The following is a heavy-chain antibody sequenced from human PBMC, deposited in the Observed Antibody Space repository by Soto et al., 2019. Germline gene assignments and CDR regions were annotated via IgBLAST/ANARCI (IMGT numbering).Heavy chain of an antibody. D-gene: IGHD6-19*01. Sequence: EVQLVESGGGLVQPGGSLRLSCAASGFSFSGHWMGWVRQAPRKGLEWVANIKQDGSEKYYADSVKGRFTISRDNAKNSLYLQMDSLRAEDTAVYYCASWTYNSGWYLDSWGQGTLVTVSS. V-gene: IGHV3-7*03. CDR2: IKQDGSEK. CDR1: GFSFSGHW. CDR3: ASWTYNSGWYLDS. J-gene: IGHJ4*02.